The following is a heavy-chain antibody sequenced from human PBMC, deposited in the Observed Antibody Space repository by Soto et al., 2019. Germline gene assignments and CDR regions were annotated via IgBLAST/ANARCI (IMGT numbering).Heavy chain of an antibody. D-gene: IGHD3-22*01. CDR3: VKDGSGYYYDSSGYYESDY. Sequence: PGGSLRLSCSASGFTFSSYAMHWVRQAPGKGLENVSAISSNGGSTYYADFVKGRFTISRDNSKNTLYLQMSSLRAEDTAVYYCVKDGSGYYYDSSGYYESDYWGQGTLVTVSS. CDR1: GFTFSSYA. J-gene: IGHJ4*02. V-gene: IGHV3-64D*08. CDR2: ISSNGGST.